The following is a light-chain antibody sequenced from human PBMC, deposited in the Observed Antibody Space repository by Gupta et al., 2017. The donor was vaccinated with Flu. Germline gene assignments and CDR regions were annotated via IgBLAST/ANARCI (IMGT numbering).Light chain of an antibody. V-gene: IGKV3-20*01. CDR3: QQYGASPWT. J-gene: IGKJ1*01. CDR1: QSFSSNY. CDR2: AAS. Sequence: NVLTQSPGTLSLSPGERATLSCRASQSFSSNYLAWYQQKPGQAPRLLIYAASSRAAGIPDRFSGSGSGTDFTLTISRLQPEDFAVYYCQQYGASPWTFGQGTKVEIK.